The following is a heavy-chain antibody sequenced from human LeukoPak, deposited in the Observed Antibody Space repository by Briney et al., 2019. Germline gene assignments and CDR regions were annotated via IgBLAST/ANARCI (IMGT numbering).Heavy chain of an antibody. CDR2: IIPIFGTA. CDR3: AVTEYCSSTSCYYSDY. D-gene: IGHD2-2*01. Sequence: GSSVKVSCKASGGAFISYAISWVRQAPGQGLEWMGGIIPIFGTANYAQKFQGRVTITADESTSTAYMELSSLRSEDTAVYYCAVTEYCSSTSCYYSDYWGQGTLVTVSS. J-gene: IGHJ4*02. V-gene: IGHV1-69*01. CDR1: GGAFISYA.